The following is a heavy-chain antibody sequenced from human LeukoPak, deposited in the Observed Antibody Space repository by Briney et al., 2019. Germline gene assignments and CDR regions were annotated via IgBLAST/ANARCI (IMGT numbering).Heavy chain of an antibody. D-gene: IGHD6-6*01. CDR1: GGSFSGYY. CDR3: ARLAALPDY. Sequence: PSKTLSLTCAVYGGSFSGYYWSWIRQPPGRGLEWIGEINHSGSTNYNPSLKSRVTISINTSKNQFSLKLSSVTAADTAVYYCARLAALPDYWGQGTLVTVSS. J-gene: IGHJ4*02. V-gene: IGHV4-34*01. CDR2: INHSGST.